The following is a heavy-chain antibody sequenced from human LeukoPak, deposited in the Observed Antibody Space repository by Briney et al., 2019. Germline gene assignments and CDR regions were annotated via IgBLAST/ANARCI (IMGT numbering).Heavy chain of an antibody. CDR3: AKVRTPLWIQIFDY. J-gene: IGHJ4*02. CDR2: ISGSGGST. D-gene: IGHD5-18*01. Sequence: PGGSLRLSCAASGFTFSSYGMSWVRQAPGKGLEWVSAISGSGGSTYYADSVKGRFTISRDNSKNTLYLQIITLRAEDPAVYYCAKVRTPLWIQIFDYWGQGTLVTVSS. V-gene: IGHV3-23*01. CDR1: GFTFSSYG.